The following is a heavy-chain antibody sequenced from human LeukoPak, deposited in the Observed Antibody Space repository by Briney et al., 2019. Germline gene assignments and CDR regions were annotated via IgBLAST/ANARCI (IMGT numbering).Heavy chain of an antibody. V-gene: IGHV3-53*01. J-gene: IGHJ5*02. D-gene: IGHD2-2*01. CDR3: ARAADCSSTSCPFDP. Sequence: SVKGRFTISRDNSKNTLYLQMNSLRAEDTAVYYCARAADCSSTSCPFDPWGQGTLVTVSS.